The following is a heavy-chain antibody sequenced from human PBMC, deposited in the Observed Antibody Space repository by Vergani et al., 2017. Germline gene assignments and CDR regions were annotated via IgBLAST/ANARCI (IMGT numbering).Heavy chain of an antibody. CDR2: INAGNGNT. CDR3: ARSDCSGGSCYSFDY. D-gene: IGHD2-15*01. J-gene: IGHJ4*02. V-gene: IGHV1-3*01. CDR1: GYTFTSYA. Sequence: QVQLVQSGAEVKKTGASVKVSCKASGYTFTSYAMHWVRQAPGQRLEWMGWINAGNGNTKYSQKFQGRVTITRDTSASTAYMELSSLRSEDTAVYYCARSDCSGGSCYSFDYWGQGTLVTVSS.